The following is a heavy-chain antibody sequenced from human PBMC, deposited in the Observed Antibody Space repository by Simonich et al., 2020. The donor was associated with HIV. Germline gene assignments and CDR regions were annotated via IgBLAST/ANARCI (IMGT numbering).Heavy chain of an antibody. CDR1: GYTFTGYY. Sequence: QVQLVQSGSELKMPGASVKVSCKASGYTFTGYYMHWVRQAPGQGLEWMGRNNTNTGNPTYAQGFTGRFVFSLDTSVSTSYLQISSLKAEDTAVYYCARDGRYYGMDVWGQGTTVTVSS. V-gene: IGHV7-4-1*02. CDR3: ARDGRYYGMDV. J-gene: IGHJ6*02. CDR2: NNTNTGNP.